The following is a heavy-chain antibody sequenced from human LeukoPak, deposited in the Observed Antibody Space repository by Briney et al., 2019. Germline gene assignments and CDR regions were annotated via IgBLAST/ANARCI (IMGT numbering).Heavy chain of an antibody. J-gene: IGHJ5*02. V-gene: IGHV4-4*02. Sequence: PSETLSLTCAVSGGSISSSNWWSWVRQPPGKGLEWIGEIYHSGSTNYNPSLKSRVTISVDKSKNQFSLKLSSVTAADTAVYYCASIDYGDPTGWFDPWGQGTLVTVSP. CDR3: ASIDYGDPTGWFDP. CDR1: GGSISSSNW. D-gene: IGHD4-17*01. CDR2: IYHSGST.